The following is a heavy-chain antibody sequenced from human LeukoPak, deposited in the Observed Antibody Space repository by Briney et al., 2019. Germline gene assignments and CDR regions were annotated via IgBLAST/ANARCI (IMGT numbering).Heavy chain of an antibody. J-gene: IGHJ4*02. CDR3: TLDILTGYYPYY. Sequence: PGGSVRLSRAASGFTFSNAWMSWVRQAPGKGLEWVGRIKSKTDGGTTDYAAPVKGRFTISRHDSKNTLYLQMNSLKTEDTAVDYCTLDILTGYYPYYWGQGTLVTVSS. D-gene: IGHD3-9*01. V-gene: IGHV3-15*01. CDR2: IKSKTDGGTT. CDR1: GFTFSNAW.